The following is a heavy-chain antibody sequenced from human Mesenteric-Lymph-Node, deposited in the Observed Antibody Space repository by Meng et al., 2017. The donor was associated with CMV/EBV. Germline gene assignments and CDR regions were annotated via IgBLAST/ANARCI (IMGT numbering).Heavy chain of an antibody. CDR2: IYHSGST. J-gene: IGHJ3*02. Sequence: SETLSLTCTVSGYSISSGYYWGWIRQPPGKGLEWIGSIYHSGSTYYNPSLKSRVTISVDASKTQFSLKLSSVTAADTAVYYCARDSPTPWSQLLSDAFDIWGQGTLVTVSS. D-gene: IGHD5-24*01. CDR1: GYSISSGYY. CDR3: ARDSPTPWSQLLSDAFDI. V-gene: IGHV4-38-2*02.